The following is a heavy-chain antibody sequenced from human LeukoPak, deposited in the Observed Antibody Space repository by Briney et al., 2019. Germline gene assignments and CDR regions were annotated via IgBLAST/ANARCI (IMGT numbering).Heavy chain of an antibody. CDR1: GFTFSSYG. V-gene: IGHV3-30*18. CDR3: AKRVYDSSGYYYGSYYYYGMDV. D-gene: IGHD3-22*01. J-gene: IGHJ6*02. Sequence: GSLRLSCAASGFTFSSYGMHWVRQAPGKGLEWVAVISYDGSNKYYADSVKGRFTISRDNSKNTLYLQMNSLRAEDTAVYYCAKRVYDSSGYYYGSYYYYGMDVWGQGTTVTVSS. CDR2: ISYDGSNK.